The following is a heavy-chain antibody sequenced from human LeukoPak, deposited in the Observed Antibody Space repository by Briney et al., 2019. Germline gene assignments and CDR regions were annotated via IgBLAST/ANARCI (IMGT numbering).Heavy chain of an antibody. V-gene: IGHV1-46*01. D-gene: IGHD2-2*01. CDR1: GYTFTGYY. CDR3: ARTCGSSTSCYAYMDV. J-gene: IGHJ6*03. Sequence: ASVKVSCKASGYTFTGYYMYWVRQAPGQGLEWMGITNPSGGSTSYAQKFQGRVTMTRDTSTSTVYMELSSLRSEDTAVYYCARTCGSSTSCYAYMDVWGKGTTVTISS. CDR2: TNPSGGST.